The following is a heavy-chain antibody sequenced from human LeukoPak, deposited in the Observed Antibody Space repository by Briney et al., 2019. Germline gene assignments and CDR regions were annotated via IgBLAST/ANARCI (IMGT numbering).Heavy chain of an antibody. D-gene: IGHD3-10*01. CDR3: ARSPTMVRGVIKGPNDY. V-gene: IGHV1-2*02. J-gene: IGHJ4*02. CDR2: INPNSGGT. CDR1: GYTFTGYY. Sequence: ASVKVSCKASGYTFTGYYMHWVRQAPGQGLEWMGWINPNSGGTNYAQKFQGRVTMTRDTSISTAYMELSRLRSDDAAVYYCARSPTMVRGVIKGPNDYWGQGTLVTVSS.